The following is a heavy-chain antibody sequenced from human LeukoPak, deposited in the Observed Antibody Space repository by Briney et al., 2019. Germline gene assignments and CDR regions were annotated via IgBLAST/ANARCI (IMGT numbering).Heavy chain of an antibody. D-gene: IGHD3-22*01. V-gene: IGHV1-58*02. Sequence: TSVKVSCKASGFTFTSSAMQWVRQARGQRLEWIGWIVVGSGNTNYAQKFQERVTITRDMSTSTAYMELGSLRSEDTAVYYCAADSYYYDSSGYYHDFDYWGQGTLVTVSS. CDR2: IVVGSGNT. CDR3: AADSYYYDSSGYYHDFDY. J-gene: IGHJ4*02. CDR1: GFTFTSSA.